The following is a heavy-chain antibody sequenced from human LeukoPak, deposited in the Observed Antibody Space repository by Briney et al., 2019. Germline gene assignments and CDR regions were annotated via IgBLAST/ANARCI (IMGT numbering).Heavy chain of an antibody. CDR3: ARGAPYYDFWSGYYTHVVRKNWFDP. J-gene: IGHJ5*02. CDR1: GGSFSGYY. D-gene: IGHD3-3*01. CDR2: INHSGST. Sequence: SETLSLTCAVYGGSFSGYYWSWIRQPPGKGLEWIGEINHSGSTNYNPSLKSRVTISVDTSENQFSLKLSSVTAADTAVYYCARGAPYYDFWSGYYTHVVRKNWFDPWGQGTLVTVSS. V-gene: IGHV4-34*01.